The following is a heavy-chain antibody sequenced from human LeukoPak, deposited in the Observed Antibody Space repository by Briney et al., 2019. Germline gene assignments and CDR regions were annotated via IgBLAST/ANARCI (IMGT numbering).Heavy chain of an antibody. Sequence: GASVKVSCKASGYTFTGYYMHWVRQAPGQGLEWMGWINPNSGGTNYAQKFQGRVTMTRDTPISTAYMELSRLRSDDTAVYYCARGARITMIVVVRPAAFDIWGQGTMVTVSS. CDR2: INPNSGGT. J-gene: IGHJ3*02. CDR1: GYTFTGYY. V-gene: IGHV1-2*02. D-gene: IGHD3-22*01. CDR3: ARGARITMIVVVRPAAFDI.